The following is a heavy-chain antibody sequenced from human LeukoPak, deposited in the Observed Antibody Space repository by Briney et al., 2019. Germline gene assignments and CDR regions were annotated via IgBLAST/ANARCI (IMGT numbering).Heavy chain of an antibody. CDR1: GYTFTGYY. CDR2: INPNSGGT. D-gene: IGHD6-19*01. Sequence: ASVKVSCKASGYTFTGYYMHWVRQAPGQGLEWMGWINPNSGGTNYAQKFQGRVTMTRDTSISTAYMELSRLRSDDTAVYYCARGLVGSVGWLVRGLTDYWGQGTLVTVSS. CDR3: ARGLVGSVGWLVRGLTDY. V-gene: IGHV1-2*02. J-gene: IGHJ4*02.